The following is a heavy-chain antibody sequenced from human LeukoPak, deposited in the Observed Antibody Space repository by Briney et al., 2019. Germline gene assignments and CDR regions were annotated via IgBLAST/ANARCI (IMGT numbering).Heavy chain of an antibody. CDR3: ARVVRYFDWLLLDAFDI. V-gene: IGHV1-2*02. CDR1: GYTFTGYY. CDR2: INPNSGGT. J-gene: IGHJ3*02. Sequence: ASVKVSCKASGYTFTGYYMHWVRQAPGQGLEWMGWINPNSGGTNYAQKFLGRVTMTRDTSISTAYMELSRLRSDDTAVYYCARVVRYFDWLLLDAFDIWGQGTMVTVSS. D-gene: IGHD3-9*01.